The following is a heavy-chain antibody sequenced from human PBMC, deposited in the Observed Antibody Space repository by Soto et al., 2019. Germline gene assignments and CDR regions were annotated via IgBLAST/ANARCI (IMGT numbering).Heavy chain of an antibody. D-gene: IGHD2-15*01. J-gene: IGHJ5*02. CDR2: IYYSGST. CDR3: ARESPAYCSGGSCYSHNWFDP. CDR1: GGSISSGDYY. V-gene: IGHV4-30-4*01. Sequence: QVQLQESGPGLVKPSQTLSLTCTVSGGSISSGDYYWSWIRQPPGKGLEWIGYIYYSGSTYYNPSPKSRVTISVDTSQNQFSLKLSSVTAADTAVYYCARESPAYCSGGSCYSHNWFDPWGQGTLVTVSS.